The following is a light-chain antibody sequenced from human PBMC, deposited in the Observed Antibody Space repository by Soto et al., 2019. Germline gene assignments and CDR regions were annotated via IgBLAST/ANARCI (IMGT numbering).Light chain of an antibody. CDR2: GAS. CDR1: QSVSSTY. Sequence: EIVLTQSPGTLSLSPGEGATLSCRASQSVSSTYLAWYQQRPGQAPRLLIYGASSRPTGIPDRFSGSGSGTDFTLTISRLEPEDFAVYYCQQYGSSPTFGQGTKLEIK. V-gene: IGKV3-20*01. CDR3: QQYGSSPT. J-gene: IGKJ2*01.